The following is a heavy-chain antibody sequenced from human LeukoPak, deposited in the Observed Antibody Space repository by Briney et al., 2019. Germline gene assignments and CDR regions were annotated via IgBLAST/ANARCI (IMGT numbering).Heavy chain of an antibody. CDR3: ARDLAAAGTIDP. D-gene: IGHD6-13*01. J-gene: IGHJ5*02. Sequence: SETLSLTCTVSGGSISSSSYYWGWVRQPPGKGLEWLGSIYYSGSTYYNPSLKSRVTISVDTSNNQFSLKLSSVTAADRAVYYSARDLAAAGTIDPWGQGTLVTVSS. CDR1: GGSISSSSYY. CDR2: IYYSGST. V-gene: IGHV4-39*07.